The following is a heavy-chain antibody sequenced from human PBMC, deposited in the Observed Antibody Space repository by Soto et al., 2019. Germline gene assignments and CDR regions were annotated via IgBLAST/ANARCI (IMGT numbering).Heavy chain of an antibody. J-gene: IGHJ6*01. Sequence: SVKVSCKASGGTFSSYAISWVRQAPGQGLEWMRGIIPTFGTANYAQKFQGRVTITADESTSTAYMELSSLRSEDTAVYYCARHPPRITMIVPCGMDVWGQGTTVTGSA. CDR2: IIPTFGTA. CDR1: GGTFSSYA. V-gene: IGHV1-69*13. CDR3: ARHPPRITMIVPCGMDV. D-gene: IGHD3-22*01.